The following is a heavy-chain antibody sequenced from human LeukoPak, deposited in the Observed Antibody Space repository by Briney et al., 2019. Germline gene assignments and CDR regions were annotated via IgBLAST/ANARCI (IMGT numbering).Heavy chain of an antibody. CDR3: ARTNPVYGDYDY. V-gene: IGHV3-53*01. CDR1: GFSVNDNY. D-gene: IGHD4-17*01. Sequence: GGSLRLSCAVSGFSVNDNYMSWVRQAPGKGLQWVLVMFPDGRTYYADSVKGRFTISRDLARNTLLLQMHSLRADDTAVHYCARTNPVYGDYDYWGQGTLVTVSS. CDR2: MFPDGRT. J-gene: IGHJ4*02.